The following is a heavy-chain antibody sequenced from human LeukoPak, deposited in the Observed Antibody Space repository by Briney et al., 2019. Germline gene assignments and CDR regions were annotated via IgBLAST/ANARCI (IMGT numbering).Heavy chain of an antibody. J-gene: IGHJ6*03. CDR2: YYYRGST. D-gene: IGHD2-15*01. CDR1: GGSISSYY. Sequence: ASETLSLTCTVSGGSISSYYWSWLRQPPGKGLEWLGYYYYRGSTNYNPSLKSRVTISVDTSKTQSSLKLSSVTAADTAVYYCARRYCSGGSCYFPYYYYYMDVWGKGTTVTVSS. V-gene: IGHV4-59*01. CDR3: ARRYCSGGSCYFPYYYYYMDV.